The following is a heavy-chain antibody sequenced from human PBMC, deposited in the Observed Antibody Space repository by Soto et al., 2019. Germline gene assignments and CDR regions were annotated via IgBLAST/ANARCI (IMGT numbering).Heavy chain of an antibody. J-gene: IGHJ6*02. CDR2: IYYSGST. V-gene: IGHV4-31*03. CDR1: GGSISSGGYY. Sequence: PSETLSLTCTVSGGSISSGGYYWTWIRQHPGKGLEWIGYIYYSGSTYYNPSLKSRITISVDTSKNQFSLKLTSVTAADTAVYYCARCQRKEWFEAYYGMDVWAQGPTVTVS. D-gene: IGHD3-3*01. CDR3: ARCQRKEWFEAYYGMDV.